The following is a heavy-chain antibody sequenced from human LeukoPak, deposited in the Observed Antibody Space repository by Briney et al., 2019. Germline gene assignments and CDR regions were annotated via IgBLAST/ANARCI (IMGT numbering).Heavy chain of an antibody. V-gene: IGHV4-34*01. CDR3: ASSESYYYYYYMDV. CDR2: INHSGST. Sequence: PSETLSLTCAVYGGSFSGYYWSWIRQPPGKGLEWIGEINHSGSTNYNPSLKSRVTISVDTSKNQFSLKLSSVTAADTAVYYCASSESYYYYYYMDVWGKGTTVTVSS. J-gene: IGHJ6*03. D-gene: IGHD1-14*01. CDR1: GGSFSGYY.